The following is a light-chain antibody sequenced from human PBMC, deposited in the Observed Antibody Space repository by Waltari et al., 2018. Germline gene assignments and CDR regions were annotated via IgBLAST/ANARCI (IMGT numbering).Light chain of an antibody. CDR3: QHYNYWPPWA. J-gene: IGKJ1*01. CDR1: QGNGTN. CDR2: GAS. V-gene: IGKV3-15*01. Sequence: ETVMTQSPPSLSVSPGESVTLSCRASQGNGTNVVWYQQKPGQPPKVLIYGASTRGTGVPARFSGSGSGTEFTLTITSLQSEDFAVYFCQHYNYWPPWAFGQGTKVEIK.